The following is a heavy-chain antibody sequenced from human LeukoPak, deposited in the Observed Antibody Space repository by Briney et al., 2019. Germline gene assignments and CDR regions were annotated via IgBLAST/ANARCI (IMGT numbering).Heavy chain of an antibody. CDR2: IYYTGDT. V-gene: IGHV4-39*01. J-gene: IGHJ4*02. CDR1: GGSISTSSSYY. CDR3: ARLRGYTYGNPGY. D-gene: IGHD5-18*01. Sequence: PSETLSLTCTVSGGSISTSSSYYWGWIRQPPGKGLEWIGSIYYTGDTYYNSSLKSRVTISVDTSKSQFALKLTSVTAADTALYYCARLRGYTYGNPGYWGQGSLVTVSS.